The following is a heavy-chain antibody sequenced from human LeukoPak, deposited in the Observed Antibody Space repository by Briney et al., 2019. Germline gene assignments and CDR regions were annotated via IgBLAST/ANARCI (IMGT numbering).Heavy chain of an antibody. J-gene: IGHJ6*02. V-gene: IGHV3-30-3*01. D-gene: IGHD3-10*01. CDR1: GFTFSSYA. CDR2: ISYDGSNK. CDR3: ARDRLTVAHYYGMDV. Sequence: PGRSLRLSCAASGFTFSSYAMHWVRQAPGKGLEWVAVISYDGSNKYYADSVKGRFTISRDNSKNTLYLQMNSLRAEDTAVYYCARDRLTVAHYYGMDVWGQGTTVTVSS.